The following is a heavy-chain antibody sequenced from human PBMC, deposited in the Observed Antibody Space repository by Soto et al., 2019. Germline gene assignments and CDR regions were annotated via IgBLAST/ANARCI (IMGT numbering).Heavy chain of an antibody. Sequence: GESLKISCKGSGYTFTSHWIGWVRQMPGRGLEWMGIIYPDDSDTRYSPSFQGQVTISADKSINTAYLQWSSLKASDTAMYYCARHGAGGWYYYDNWGQGTLVTVSS. J-gene: IGHJ4*02. V-gene: IGHV5-51*01. D-gene: IGHD6-19*01. CDR2: IYPDDSDT. CDR3: ARHGAGGWYYYDN. CDR1: GYTFTSHW.